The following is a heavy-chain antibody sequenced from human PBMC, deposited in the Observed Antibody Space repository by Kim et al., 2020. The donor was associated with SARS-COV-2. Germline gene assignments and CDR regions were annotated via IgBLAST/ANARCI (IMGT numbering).Heavy chain of an antibody. CDR3: ARITMVRGVTLNYYGMDV. J-gene: IGHJ6*02. Sequence: ASVKVSCKASGYTFTSYGISWVRQAPGQGLEWMGWISAYNGNTNYAQKLQGRVTMTTDTSTSTAYMELRSLRSDDTAVYYCARITMVRGVTLNYYGMDVWGQGTTVTVSS. D-gene: IGHD3-10*01. CDR1: GYTFTSYG. CDR2: ISAYNGNT. V-gene: IGHV1-18*01.